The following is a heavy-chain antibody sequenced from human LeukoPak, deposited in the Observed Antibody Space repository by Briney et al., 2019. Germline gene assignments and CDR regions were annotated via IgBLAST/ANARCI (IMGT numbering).Heavy chain of an antibody. CDR1: GFTFSSYG. D-gene: IGHD3-22*01. CDR3: ARDLGQYYDTSDNWFDP. V-gene: IGHV3-23*01. J-gene: IGHJ5*02. Sequence: PGGSLRLSCVVSGFTFSSYGMSWVRQAPGKGLEWVSAISGSGGSTYYADSVKGRFTISRDNAKNTLNLQMNSLRAEDTAVYYCARDLGQYYDTSDNWFDPWGQGTLVTVSS. CDR2: ISGSGGST.